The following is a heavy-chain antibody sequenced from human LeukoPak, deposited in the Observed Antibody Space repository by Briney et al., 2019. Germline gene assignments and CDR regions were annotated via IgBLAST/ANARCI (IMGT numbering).Heavy chain of an antibody. CDR3: AKSSINYDILTGYRY. V-gene: IGHV3-23*01. J-gene: IGHJ4*02. Sequence: GGSLRLSCAASGFSFSVYGMNWVRQAPGKGLEWVSGITGSGVTYYGDSVKGRFTVSRDNSKNTLYLQMNSLRAEDTAVYYCAKSSINYDILTGYRYWGQGTLVTVSS. D-gene: IGHD3-9*01. CDR1: GFSFSVYG. CDR2: ITGSGVT.